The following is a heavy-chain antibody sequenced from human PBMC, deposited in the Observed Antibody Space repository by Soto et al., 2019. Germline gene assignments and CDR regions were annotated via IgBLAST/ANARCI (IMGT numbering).Heavy chain of an antibody. D-gene: IGHD3-16*01. CDR1: GGSISSPHDY. Sequence: PSETLSLTCTVSGGSISSPHDYWGWIRQSPGRGLEWIGSIYYSGSTYYNPSLKSRITISVDTSKNQFSLNLTSVTAADTAVYYCARHVLTAYIVYYFEFWGQGTLVTVSS. CDR3: ARHVLTAYIVYYFEF. J-gene: IGHJ4*02. V-gene: IGHV4-39*01. CDR2: IYYSGST.